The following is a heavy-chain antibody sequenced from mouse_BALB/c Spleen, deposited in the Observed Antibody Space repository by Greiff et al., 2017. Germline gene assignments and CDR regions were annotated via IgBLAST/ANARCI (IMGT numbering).Heavy chain of an antibody. CDR3: ARRETARATIGYYAMDY. J-gene: IGHJ4*01. CDR2: ISSGSSTI. CDR1: GFTFSSFG. V-gene: IGHV5-17*02. Sequence: EVMLVESGGGLVQPGGSRKLSCAASGFTFSSFGMHWVRQAPEKGLEWVAYISSGSSTIYYADTVKGRFTISRDNPKNTLFLQMTSLRSEDTAMYYCARRETARATIGYYAMDYWGQGTSVTVSS. D-gene: IGHD3-2*01.